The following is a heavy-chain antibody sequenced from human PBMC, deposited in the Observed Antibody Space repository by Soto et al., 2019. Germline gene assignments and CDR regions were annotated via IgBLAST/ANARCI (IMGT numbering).Heavy chain of an antibody. J-gene: IGHJ4*02. CDR3: ARNPWGVAGIDC. V-gene: IGHV3-7*01. CDR1: GFTFSTFW. Sequence: EVQVVESGGGLVQPGGSLRLSCAASGFTFSTFWMSWVRQAPGKGLEWVANIKPGGSEKYYVDSVKGRFTISRDDATNSLYLQMISLRAEDTAIYYCARNPWGVAGIDCWGQGTLVTVSS. CDR2: IKPGGSEK. D-gene: IGHD6-19*01.